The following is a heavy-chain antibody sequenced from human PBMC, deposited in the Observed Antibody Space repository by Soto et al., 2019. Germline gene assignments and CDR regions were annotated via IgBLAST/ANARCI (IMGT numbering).Heavy chain of an antibody. V-gene: IGHV4-59*12. D-gene: IGHD2-2*01. J-gene: IGHJ4*02. CDR1: GVSISRYY. CDR2: IYNSVST. CDR3: ARGKIVVLVTWWGDDAPNPLQF. Sequence: PPEKLSLTCTVSGVSISRYYWSWIRQPPGEGLEWIGYIYNSVSTNYNPSLKSRVTISVDTSKNQFFLKLSPVTATDTAVYYCARGKIVVLVTWWGDDAPNPLQFRGQG.